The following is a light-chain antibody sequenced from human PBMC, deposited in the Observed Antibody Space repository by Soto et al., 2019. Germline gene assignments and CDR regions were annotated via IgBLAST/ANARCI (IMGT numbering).Light chain of an antibody. CDR2: WAS. J-gene: IGKJ2*01. CDR1: QSVLYSSNNNNY. V-gene: IGKV4-1*01. Sequence: DIVLTQSPDSLAVSLGERATINCKSSQSVLYSSNNNNYLAWYQQKPGQPPKLLIYWASTRESGIPDRFSGSGSGTDFTLTISSLQAEDVAVYYCQQYYSIPMYTFGQGTKLEIK. CDR3: QQYYSIPMYT.